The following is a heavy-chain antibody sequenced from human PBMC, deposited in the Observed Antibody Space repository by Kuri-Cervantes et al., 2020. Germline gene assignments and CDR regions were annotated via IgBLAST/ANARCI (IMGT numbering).Heavy chain of an antibody. CDR3: ARRDYYGSGSYSGKGETFDS. Sequence: GGSLRLSCKGSGYSFSSYWIAWVRQLPGKGMEWMGFIYPGDSDTRYSPSFQGQVTISADKSISTAYLQWSSLKASDTAMYYCARRDYYGSGSYSGKGETFDSWGQGTLVTVSS. V-gene: IGHV5-51*01. CDR2: IYPGDSDT. D-gene: IGHD3-10*01. J-gene: IGHJ4*02. CDR1: GYSFSSYW.